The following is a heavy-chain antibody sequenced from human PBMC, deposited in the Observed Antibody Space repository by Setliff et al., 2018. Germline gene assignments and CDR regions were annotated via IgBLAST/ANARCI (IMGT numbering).Heavy chain of an antibody. CDR1: GFSLRNSW. D-gene: IGHD4-4*01. V-gene: IGHV3-7*01. CDR2: IRHDESEK. J-gene: IGHJ6*02. Sequence: PGGSLRLSCVASGFSLRNSWLNWVRQAQGKGLEWVANIRHDESEKYYVDSAEGRFTISRDNAKNSLYLQMNSLRADDTAVYYCVRASTVPYYKGLDVWGQGTTVTV. CDR3: VRASTVPYYKGLDV.